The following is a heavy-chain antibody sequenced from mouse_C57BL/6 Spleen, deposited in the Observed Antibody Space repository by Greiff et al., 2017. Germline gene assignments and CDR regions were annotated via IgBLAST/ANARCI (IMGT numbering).Heavy chain of an antibody. J-gene: IGHJ2*01. V-gene: IGHV1-64*01. Sequence: QVQLQQPGAELVKPGASVKLSCKASGYTFTSYWMHWVKQRPGQGLEWIGMIHPNSGSTNYNEKFKSKATLTVDKSSSRAYMPLSSLTSEDSAVYYCAGYEGYSDYWGQGTTLTVSS. CDR2: IHPNSGST. CDR3: AGYEGYSDY. D-gene: IGHD2-3*01. CDR1: GYTFTSYW.